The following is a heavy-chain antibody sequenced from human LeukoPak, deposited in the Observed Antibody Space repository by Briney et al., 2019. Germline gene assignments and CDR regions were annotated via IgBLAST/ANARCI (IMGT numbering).Heavy chain of an antibody. CDR2: IYYSGST. J-gene: IGHJ3*02. V-gene: IGHV4-39*01. D-gene: IGHD3-22*01. CDR3: ETYDRWGAFDI. Sequence: SETLSLTCTVSGGSISSSSYYWGWIRQPPGKGLEWIGSIYYSGSTYYNPSLKSRVTISVDTSKNQFSLKLSSVTAADTAVYYCETYDRWGAFDIWGQGTMVTVSS. CDR1: GGSISSSSYY.